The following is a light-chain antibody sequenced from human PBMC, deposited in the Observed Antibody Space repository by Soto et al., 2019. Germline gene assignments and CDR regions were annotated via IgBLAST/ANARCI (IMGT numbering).Light chain of an antibody. Sequence: EIVLTQSPATLSLSPGERATLSCRASQSVSSFLAWYQQKPGQAPRLLIYDASNRATGIPARFSGSGSGTDFPLTIGSLEPEDFAVYYCQQRSKSFPFGPGTKVDIK. V-gene: IGKV3-11*01. CDR2: DAS. CDR1: QSVSSF. CDR3: QQRSKSFP. J-gene: IGKJ3*01.